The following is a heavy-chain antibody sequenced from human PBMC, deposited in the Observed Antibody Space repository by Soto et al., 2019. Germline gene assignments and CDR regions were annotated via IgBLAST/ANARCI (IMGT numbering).Heavy chain of an antibody. Sequence: QVQLVQSGAEVKKPGASVKVSCKASGYTFTSYGISWVRQAPGQGLEWMGWISAYNGNTNYARKLQGRVTMTTDTSTSTAYMELRSLRSDDTAVYYCARDTNGLGELSLPFDYWGQGTLVTVSS. J-gene: IGHJ4*02. CDR3: ARDTNGLGELSLPFDY. V-gene: IGHV1-18*01. CDR2: ISAYNGNT. D-gene: IGHD3-16*02. CDR1: GYTFTSYG.